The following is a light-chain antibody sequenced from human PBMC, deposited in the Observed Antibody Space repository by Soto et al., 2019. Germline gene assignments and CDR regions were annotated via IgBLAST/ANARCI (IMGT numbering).Light chain of an antibody. CDR1: SSDVGCYNY. J-gene: IGLJ1*01. CDR2: DVS. CDR3: CSYAGSYTYV. V-gene: IGLV2-11*01. Sequence: QSALTQPRSVSGSPGQSVTISFTGTSSDVGCYNYVSWYQQHPGKAPKLMIYDVSKRPSGVPDRFSGSKSGNTASLTISGLQAEDEADYYCCSYAGSYTYVFGTGTKLTVL.